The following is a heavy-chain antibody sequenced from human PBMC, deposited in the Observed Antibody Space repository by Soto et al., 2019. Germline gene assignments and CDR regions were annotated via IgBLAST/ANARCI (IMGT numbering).Heavy chain of an antibody. CDR1: GGSITSTSYY. V-gene: IGHV4-39*01. D-gene: IGHD3-9*01. Sequence: QLQLQESGPGLVKPSETLSLTCTVSGGSITSTSYYWGWIRQPPGKGLEWVGSISYSGSTYYNPSLKSRVAIAVATSKTQFSRRLGSVTAADPALYYCARARSFDWLAQEYNWFDPGGQGTLVTVSS. J-gene: IGHJ5*02. CDR3: ARARSFDWLAQEYNWFDP. CDR2: ISYSGST.